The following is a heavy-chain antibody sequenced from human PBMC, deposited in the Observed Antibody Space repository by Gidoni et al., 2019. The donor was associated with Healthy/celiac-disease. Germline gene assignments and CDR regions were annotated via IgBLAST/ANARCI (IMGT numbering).Heavy chain of an antibody. J-gene: IGHJ4*02. CDR1: GFTFSSYA. Sequence: EVQLVESGGGLVQPGGSLRLSCAASGFTFSSYAMSWVRQAPGKGLEWVSAISGSGGSTYYADSVKGRFTISRDNSKNTLYLQMNSLRAEDTAVYYCAKDHYYDSSGYYRFDYWGQGTLVTVSS. CDR3: AKDHYYDSSGYYRFDY. D-gene: IGHD3-22*01. CDR2: ISGSGGST. V-gene: IGHV3-23*04.